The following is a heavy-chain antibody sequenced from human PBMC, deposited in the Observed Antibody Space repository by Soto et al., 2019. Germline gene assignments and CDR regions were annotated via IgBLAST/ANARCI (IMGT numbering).Heavy chain of an antibody. CDR3: AAQDPLDPDYYGSGSYIQFDY. D-gene: IGHD3-10*01. CDR2: IYYSGST. CDR1: GGSISSSSYY. J-gene: IGHJ4*02. V-gene: IGHV4-39*01. Sequence: SETLSLTCTVSGGSISSSSYYWGWIRQPPGKGLECIGSIYYSGSTYYNPSFKSRVTISVDMSKNQFSLKLSSVTAADTAVYYCAAQDPLDPDYYGSGSYIQFDYWGQGTLVTVSS.